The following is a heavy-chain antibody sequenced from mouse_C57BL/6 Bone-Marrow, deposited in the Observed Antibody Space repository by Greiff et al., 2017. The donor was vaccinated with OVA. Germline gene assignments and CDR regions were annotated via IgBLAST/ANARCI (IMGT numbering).Heavy chain of an antibody. CDR2: IDPENGDT. D-gene: IGHD1-1*01. CDR3: TTLWSYFDY. J-gene: IGHJ2*01. V-gene: IGHV14-4*01. CDR1: GFNIKDDY. Sequence: VQLQQSGAELVRPGASVKLSCTASGFNIKDDYMHWVKQRPEQGLEWIGWIDPENGDTEYASKFQGKATITADTSSNPAYLQLSSLTSEDTAVYYCTTLWSYFDYWGQGTTLTVSS.